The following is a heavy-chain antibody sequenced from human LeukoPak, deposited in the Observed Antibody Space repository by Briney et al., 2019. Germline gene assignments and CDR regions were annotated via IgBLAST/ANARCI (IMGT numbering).Heavy chain of an antibody. CDR2: INHSGST. CDR3: ARRGIAARRGRGDFDY. Sequence: SETLSLTCAVYGGSFSGCYWSWIRQPPGKGLEWIGEINHSGSTNYNPSHKSRVTISVDTSKNQFSLKLSSVTAADTAVYYCARRGIAARRGRGDFDYWGQGTLVTVSS. CDR1: GGSFSGCY. D-gene: IGHD6-6*01. V-gene: IGHV4-34*01. J-gene: IGHJ4*02.